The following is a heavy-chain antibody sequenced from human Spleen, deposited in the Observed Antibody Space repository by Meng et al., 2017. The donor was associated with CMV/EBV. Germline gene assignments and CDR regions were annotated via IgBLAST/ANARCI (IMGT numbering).Heavy chain of an antibody. V-gene: IGHV1-2*02. Sequence: ASVKVSCKASGFTFTGYYMHWVRQAPGQGLEWMGWINPNSGGTNYAQKFQGRVTMTRDTSISTAYMELSRLRSDDTAVYYCATLGGSSGRRPFGPWGQGTLVTVSS. CDR2: INPNSGGT. CDR3: ATLGGSSGRRPFGP. CDR1: GFTFTGYY. D-gene: IGHD6-19*01. J-gene: IGHJ5*02.